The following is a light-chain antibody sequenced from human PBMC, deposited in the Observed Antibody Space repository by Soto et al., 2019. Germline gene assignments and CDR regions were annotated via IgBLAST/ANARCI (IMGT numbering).Light chain of an antibody. V-gene: IGLV1-44*01. CDR3: AAWDDSLNGYV. CDR1: SSNIGSYT. CDR2: SNS. J-gene: IGLJ1*01. Sequence: QLVLTQPPSASGTPGQRVTISCSGGSSNIGSYTVNWYQQLPGAAPKLLIYSNSQRPSGVPDRFSASKSGTSASLAISGLQSEDEAEYYCAAWDDSLNGYVFGPGTKVTVL.